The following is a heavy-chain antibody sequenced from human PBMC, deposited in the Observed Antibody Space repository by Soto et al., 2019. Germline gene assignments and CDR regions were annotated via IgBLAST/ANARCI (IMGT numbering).Heavy chain of an antibody. J-gene: IGHJ3*02. Sequence: QVHLVQSGAEVKKPGSSVKVSCKAPGGTFSNHAINWVRQAPGQGLEWMGRIIPIFSTTNYAQKFQGRVTMTADESTITAYLELSSLKLDDTAVYYCAREVAADGTFREDVFDIWGQGTLVTVSS. CDR2: IIPIFSTT. V-gene: IGHV1-69*12. CDR1: GGTFSNHA. CDR3: AREVAADGTFREDVFDI. D-gene: IGHD6-13*01.